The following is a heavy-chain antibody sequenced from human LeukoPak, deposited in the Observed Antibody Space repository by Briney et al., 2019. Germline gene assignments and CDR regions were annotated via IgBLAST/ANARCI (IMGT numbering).Heavy chain of an antibody. CDR1: GGSFSGCY. J-gene: IGHJ5*02. D-gene: IGHD3-10*01. CDR3: ARRTGAGRGVIITSWFDP. CDR2: INHSGST. Sequence: SETLSLTCAVYGGSFSGCYWSWIRQPPGKGLEWIGEINHSGSTNYNPSLKSRVTISVDTSKNQFSLKLSSVTAADTAVYYCARRTGAGRGVIITSWFDPWGQGTLVTVSS. V-gene: IGHV4-34*01.